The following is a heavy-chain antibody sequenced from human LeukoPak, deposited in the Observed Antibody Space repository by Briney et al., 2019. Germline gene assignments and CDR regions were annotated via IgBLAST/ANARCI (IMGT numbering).Heavy chain of an antibody. CDR3: AKTPPSYYYDSSGYPFDY. J-gene: IGHJ4*02. Sequence: PGGSLRLSCAASGFTFSSYAMSWVRQAPGKGLEWVSAISGSGGSTYYADSVKSRFTISRDNSKNTLYLQMNSLRAEDTAVYYCAKTPPSYYYDSSGYPFDYWGQGTLVTVSS. CDR2: ISGSGGST. CDR1: GFTFSSYA. D-gene: IGHD3-22*01. V-gene: IGHV3-23*01.